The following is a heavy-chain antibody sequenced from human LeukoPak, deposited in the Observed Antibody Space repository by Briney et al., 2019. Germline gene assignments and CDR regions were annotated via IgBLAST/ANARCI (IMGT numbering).Heavy chain of an antibody. D-gene: IGHD1/OR15-1a*01. CDR1: GFTFSNYA. CDR3: ARDSEEIRYKWNKAGYYYYIDV. V-gene: IGHV3-23*01. CDR2: ISGSGAYT. Sequence: GGSLRLSCAASGFTFSNYAMSWVRQAPGKGLEWVSAISGSGAYTYYADSVKGRLTISRDNAKNSLYLQMNSLRVEDTAVYYCARDSEEIRYKWNKAGYYYYIDVWGKGTTVTVSS. J-gene: IGHJ6*03.